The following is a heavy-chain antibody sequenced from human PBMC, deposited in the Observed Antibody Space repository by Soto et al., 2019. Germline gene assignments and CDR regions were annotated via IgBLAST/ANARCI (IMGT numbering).Heavy chain of an antibody. Sequence: QVPLVQSGAEVKKPGSSVKVSCKASGGTFSSYAISWVRQAPGQGLEWMGGIIPIFGTANYAQKFQGRVTITADESTSTAYMELSSLRSEDTAVYYCARAPRSGTMVRGVTDDYWGQGTLVTVSS. CDR3: ARAPRSGTMVRGVTDDY. CDR1: GGTFSSYA. D-gene: IGHD3-10*01. J-gene: IGHJ4*02. CDR2: IIPIFGTA. V-gene: IGHV1-69*01.